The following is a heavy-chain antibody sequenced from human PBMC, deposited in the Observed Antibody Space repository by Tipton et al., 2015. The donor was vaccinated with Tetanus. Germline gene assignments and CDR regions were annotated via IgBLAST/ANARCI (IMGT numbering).Heavy chain of an antibody. CDR2: VSYSGRT. D-gene: IGHD3-3*01. V-gene: IGHV4-61*08. CDR1: GGSIRSGDYS. J-gene: IGHJ4*02. Sequence: TLSLTCSVSGGSIRSGDYSWNWIRQPPGKGLEWLAYVSYSGRTNSNYPLKSRITISQDTSKNQFSLKLTSVTAADTAVYYCARANYEFPKKGPFDSWGQGALVIVSS. CDR3: ARANYEFPKKGPFDS.